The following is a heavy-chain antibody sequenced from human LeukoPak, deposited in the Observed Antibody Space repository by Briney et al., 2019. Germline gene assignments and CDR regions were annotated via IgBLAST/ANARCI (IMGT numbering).Heavy chain of an antibody. J-gene: IGHJ3*02. CDR3: ARVGYGSSRDAFDI. CDR1: GVSISGYY. V-gene: IGHV4-4*07. D-gene: IGHD5-12*01. Sequence: TSETLSLTCTVSGVSISGYYWSWIRQPAGKGLEWIGRIYTSGSTNYNPSPKSRVTMSVDTSKNQFSLKLSSVTAADTAVYYCARVGYGSSRDAFDIWGQGTMVTVSS. CDR2: IYTSGST.